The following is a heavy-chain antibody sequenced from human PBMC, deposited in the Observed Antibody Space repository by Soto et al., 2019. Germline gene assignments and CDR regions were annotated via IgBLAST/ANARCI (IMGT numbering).Heavy chain of an antibody. CDR2: VIPLFGTT. CDR1: GGTFNTYG. D-gene: IGHD6-19*01. Sequence: QVHLVQSGAEVKKPGPSVKVSCRASGGTFNTYGFNWVRQAPGQGLEWMGGVIPLFGTTTYAQNFQGRVTITADQSTTTASMEMSGLTSEDTAVYFCARGGELAGWMPFDSWGQGTMVTVSS. CDR3: ARGGELAGWMPFDS. V-gene: IGHV1-69*01. J-gene: IGHJ4*02.